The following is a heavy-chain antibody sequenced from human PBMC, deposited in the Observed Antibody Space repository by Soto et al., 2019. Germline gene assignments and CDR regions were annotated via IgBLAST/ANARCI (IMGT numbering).Heavy chain of an antibody. J-gene: IGHJ5*02. CDR1: GGSISSYY. CDR3: ARVPSGAAAGRGWFDP. D-gene: IGHD6-13*01. V-gene: IGHV4-59*01. CDR2: IYYSGST. Sequence: SETLSLTCTVSGGSISSYYWSWIRQPPGKGLEWIGYIYYSGSTNYNPSLKSRVTISVDTSKNRFSLKLSSVTAADTAVYYCARVPSGAAAGRGWFDPWGQGTLVTVSS.